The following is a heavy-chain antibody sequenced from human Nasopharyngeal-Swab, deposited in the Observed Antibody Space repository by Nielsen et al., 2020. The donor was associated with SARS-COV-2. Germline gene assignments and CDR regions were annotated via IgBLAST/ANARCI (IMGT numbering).Heavy chain of an antibody. CDR1: GASVSSGTYY. V-gene: IGHV4-61*01. CDR3: ARGRRERAPRYYYYGMDV. J-gene: IGHJ6*02. Sequence: SETLSLTCTVSGASVSSGTYYWSWIRQPPGKGLEWIGYIYYSGNTHYNPSLESRVTMSVDTSNNQFSLILSSVTAADTAVYYCARGRRERAPRYYYYGMDVWGQGTTVSVS. D-gene: IGHD1-1*01. CDR2: IYYSGNT.